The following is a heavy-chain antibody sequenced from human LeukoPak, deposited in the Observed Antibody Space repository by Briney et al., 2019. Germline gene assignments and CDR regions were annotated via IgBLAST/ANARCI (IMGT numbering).Heavy chain of an antibody. Sequence: GGSLRLSCAASGFTVSNNYMSWVRQAPGKGLEWVSVIYSGGNTYYADSVKGRFTISRDNSKNTLYLQMNSLRAEDTAVYYCARDRGYGSGDYYNGYSDYWGQGTLVTVSS. V-gene: IGHV3-53*01. CDR2: IYSGGNT. J-gene: IGHJ4*02. CDR3: ARDRGYGSGDYYNGYSDY. CDR1: GFTVSNNY. D-gene: IGHD3-10*01.